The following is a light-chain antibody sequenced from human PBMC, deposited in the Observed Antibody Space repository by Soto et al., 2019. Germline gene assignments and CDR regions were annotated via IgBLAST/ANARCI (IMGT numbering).Light chain of an antibody. Sequence: IQMTQSPSTLSASVGDRVTITCRASQGISNYLAWYQQKPGKVPKLLIYAASTLQSGVPSRFSGSGSGTDFTLTISRLKNEDVATYYCQKYNSATLTFGGGTKVDIK. CDR2: AAS. J-gene: IGKJ4*01. CDR3: QKYNSATLT. CDR1: QGISNY. V-gene: IGKV1-27*01.